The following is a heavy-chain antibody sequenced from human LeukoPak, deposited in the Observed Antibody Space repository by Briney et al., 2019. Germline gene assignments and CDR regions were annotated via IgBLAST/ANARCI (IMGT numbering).Heavy chain of an antibody. Sequence: GGSLRLSCAASGFTFSSYAMSWVRQAPGKGLEWVSAICVSGGSTYYADSVKGRFTISRDNSKNTLYLQMNSLRAEDTAVYYCAKEGDQYYYDSSAGYNWFDPWGQGTLVTVSS. CDR1: GFTFSSYA. J-gene: IGHJ5*02. CDR3: AKEGDQYYYDSSAGYNWFDP. D-gene: IGHD3-22*01. V-gene: IGHV3-23*01. CDR2: ICVSGGST.